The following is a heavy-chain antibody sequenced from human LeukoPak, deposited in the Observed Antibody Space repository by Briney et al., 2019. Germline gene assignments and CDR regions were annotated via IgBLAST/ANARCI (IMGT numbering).Heavy chain of an antibody. CDR3: ARQGGGFWYFDL. CDR1: GGSISSYY. CDR2: IYYSGST. Sequence: SETLSLTCTVSGGSISSYYWSWIWQPPGKGLEWIGYIYYSGSTNYNPSLKSRVTISVDASKNQFSLKLSSVTAADTAVYYCARQGGGFWYFDLWGRGTLVTVSS. V-gene: IGHV4-59*08. J-gene: IGHJ2*01. D-gene: IGHD6-25*01.